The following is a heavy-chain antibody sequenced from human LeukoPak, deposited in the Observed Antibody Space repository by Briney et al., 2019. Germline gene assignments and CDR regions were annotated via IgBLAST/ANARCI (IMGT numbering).Heavy chain of an antibody. Sequence: GRSLRLSCAASGFTFSNYGMHWVRQAPGKGLEWVAVIWYDGSNKYYADSVKGRFTISRDNSKNTLYLQMNSLRAEDTAVYYCASGTYSYYFDYWGQGTLVTVSS. CDR3: ASGTYSYYFDY. CDR2: IWYDGSNK. CDR1: GFTFSNYG. V-gene: IGHV3-33*01. D-gene: IGHD1-26*01. J-gene: IGHJ4*02.